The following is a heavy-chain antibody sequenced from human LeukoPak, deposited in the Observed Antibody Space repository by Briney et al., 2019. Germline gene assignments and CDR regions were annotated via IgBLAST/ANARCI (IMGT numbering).Heavy chain of an antibody. D-gene: IGHD3-10*01. V-gene: IGHV3-48*03. J-gene: IGHJ4*02. CDR1: GFRFSSYE. CDR2: ISGSASTT. CDR3: ARDASYHYGSGSYDDY. Sequence: GGSLRLSCAASGFRFSSYEMNWVRQAPGKGLEWVSHISGSASTTYYADSVKGRFTIYRDNAKNSLYLQMNSLRAEDTAIYYCARDASYHYGSGSYDDYWGQGTLVTVSS.